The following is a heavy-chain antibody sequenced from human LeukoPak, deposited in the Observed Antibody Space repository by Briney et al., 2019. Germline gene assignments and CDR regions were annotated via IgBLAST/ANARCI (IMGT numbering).Heavy chain of an antibody. CDR1: GGSISSGGYS. CDR3: ASSYCSGGSCYYYGMDV. Sequence: SQTLSLTCAVSGGSISSGGYSWSWIRQPPGKGLEWIGYIYHSGSTYYNPSLKSRVTISVDRSKNQFSLKLSSVTAADTAVYYCASSYCSGGSCYYYGMDVWGQGTTVTVSS. V-gene: IGHV4-30-2*01. CDR2: IYHSGST. D-gene: IGHD2-15*01. J-gene: IGHJ6*02.